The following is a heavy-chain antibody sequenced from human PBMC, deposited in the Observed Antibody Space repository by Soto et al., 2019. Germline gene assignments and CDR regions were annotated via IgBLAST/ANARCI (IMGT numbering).Heavy chain of an antibody. CDR2: INHSGST. D-gene: IGHD2-2*01. V-gene: IGHV4-34*01. CDR3: ARGPGIVVVPAAMQYYFDY. J-gene: IGHJ4*02. Sequence: SETLSLTCAVYGGSFSGYYWSWIRQPPGKGLEWIGEINHSGSTNYNPSLKSRVTISVDTSKNQFSLKLSSVTAADTAVYYCARGPGIVVVPAAMQYYFDYWGQGTLVTVSS. CDR1: GGSFSGYY.